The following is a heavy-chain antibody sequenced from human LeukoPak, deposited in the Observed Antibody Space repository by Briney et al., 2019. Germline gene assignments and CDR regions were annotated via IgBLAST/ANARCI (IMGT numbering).Heavy chain of an antibody. V-gene: IGHV4-34*01. D-gene: IGHD1-7*01. Sequence: SETLSLTCAVYGGSFSGYYWCWIRQPPATGLEWVGVINHSGSTNYNPSLKSRVTISVDTSKNQFSLKLSSVTAADTAVYYCASKRWNYFRRGGCDFDYWGQGTLVTVSS. CDR2: INHSGST. J-gene: IGHJ4*02. CDR1: GGSFSGYY. CDR3: ASKRWNYFRRGGCDFDY.